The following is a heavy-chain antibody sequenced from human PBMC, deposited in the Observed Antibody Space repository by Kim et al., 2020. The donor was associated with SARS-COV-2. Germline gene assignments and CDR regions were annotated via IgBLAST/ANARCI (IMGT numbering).Heavy chain of an antibody. D-gene: IGHD3-22*01. CDR1: GGTFSSYA. CDR2: IIPILGIA. CDR3: AREYVGYDSSGYYGPNYWYFDL. V-gene: IGHV1-69*04. J-gene: IGHJ2*01. Sequence: SVKVSCKASGGTFSSYAISWVRQAPGQGLEWMGRIIPILGIANYAQKFQGRVTITADKSTSTAYMELSSLRSEDTAVYYCAREYVGYDSSGYYGPNYWYFDLWGRGTLVTVSS.